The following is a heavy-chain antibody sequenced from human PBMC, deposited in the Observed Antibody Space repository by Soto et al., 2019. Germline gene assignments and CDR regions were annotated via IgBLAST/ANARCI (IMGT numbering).Heavy chain of an antibody. CDR2: IGEDGGEK. D-gene: IGHD3-3*01. J-gene: IGHJ3*02. Sequence: GGSLRLSCAASGFTFSEFAMSWVRQAPGKGLEWVSVIGEDGGEKYYADSVKGRFTISRDNAKNSLYLQMNSLRAEDTAVYYCARDEATYYDFWSGYTRSRGAFDIWGQGTMVTVSS. CDR3: ARDEATYYDFWSGYTRSRGAFDI. CDR1: GFTFSEFA. V-gene: IGHV3-7*01.